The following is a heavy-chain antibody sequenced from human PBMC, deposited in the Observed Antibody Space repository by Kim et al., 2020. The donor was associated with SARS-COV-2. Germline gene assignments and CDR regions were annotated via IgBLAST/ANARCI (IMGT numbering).Heavy chain of an antibody. D-gene: IGHD2-15*01. Sequence: GGSLRLSCAASGFTFSSYAMHWVRQAPGKGLEWVAVISYDGSNKYYADSVKGRFTISRDNSKNTLYLQMNSLRAEDTAVYYCARDPDDRWFLDYWGQGTLVTVSS. CDR3: ARDPDDRWFLDY. J-gene: IGHJ4*02. CDR2: ISYDGSNK. V-gene: IGHV3-30*04. CDR1: GFTFSSYA.